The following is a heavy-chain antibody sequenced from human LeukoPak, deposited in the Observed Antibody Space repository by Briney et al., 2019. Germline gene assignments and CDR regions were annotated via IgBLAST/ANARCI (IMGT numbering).Heavy chain of an antibody. D-gene: IGHD1-26*01. V-gene: IGHV4-59*01. CDR3: ARHWLGIVGATPGGYFDY. J-gene: IGHJ4*02. Sequence: PSETLSLTCTVSGGSISSYYWSWIRQPPGKGLEWIGYIYYSGSTNYNPSLKSRVTISVDASKNQFSLKLSSVTAADTAVYYCARHWLGIVGATPGGYFDYWGQGTLVTVSS. CDR1: GGSISSYY. CDR2: IYYSGST.